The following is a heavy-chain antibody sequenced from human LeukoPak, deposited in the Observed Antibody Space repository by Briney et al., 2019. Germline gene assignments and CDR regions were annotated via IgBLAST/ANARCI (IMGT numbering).Heavy chain of an antibody. CDR3: ARDETPTNGYDSYDF. CDR1: GFTFSSYS. J-gene: IGHJ4*02. Sequence: GGSLRLSCAASGFTFSSYSMNWVRQAPGKGLEWVSSISSSSSYIYYADSVKGRFTISRDNAKNSLYLQMNSLRAEDTAVYYCARDETPTNGYDSYDFWGQGTLVTVST. V-gene: IGHV3-21*01. D-gene: IGHD5-12*01. CDR2: ISSSSSYI.